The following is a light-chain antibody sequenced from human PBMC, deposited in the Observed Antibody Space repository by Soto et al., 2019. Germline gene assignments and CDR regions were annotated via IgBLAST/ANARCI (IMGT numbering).Light chain of an antibody. CDR1: QSISSN. CDR3: QQYNDWPLT. J-gene: IGKJ1*01. CDR2: GAS. Sequence: EIVMTQSPVTLSVSPGERAALSCRASQSISSNLAWYQQKPGQAPRLLIFGASTRATGIPARFSGSASGTEFTLDISSLQSEDFAVYYCQQYNDWPLTFGQWTKVEI. V-gene: IGKV3-15*01.